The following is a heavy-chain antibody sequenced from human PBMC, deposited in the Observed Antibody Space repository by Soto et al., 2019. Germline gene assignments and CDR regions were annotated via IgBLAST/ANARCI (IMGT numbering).Heavy chain of an antibody. V-gene: IGHV1-24*01. Sequence: ASVKVSCKVSGYTLTELSMHWVRQAPGKGLEWMGGFDPEDGETIYAQKFQGRVTMTEDTSTDTAYMELSSLRSEDTAVYYCATAGLRWTTKDDAFDISGQGTMVTVSS. CDR2: FDPEDGET. J-gene: IGHJ3*02. CDR3: ATAGLRWTTKDDAFDI. CDR1: GYTLTELS. D-gene: IGHD4-17*01.